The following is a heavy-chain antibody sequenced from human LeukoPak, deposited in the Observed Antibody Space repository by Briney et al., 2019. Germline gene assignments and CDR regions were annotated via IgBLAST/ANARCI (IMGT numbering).Heavy chain of an antibody. CDR1: GGTFSSYA. J-gene: IGHJ4*02. V-gene: IGHV1-2*02. Sequence: ASVKVSCKASGGTFSSYAISWVRQAPGQGLEWMGWINPNSGGTNYAQKFQGRVTMTRDTSISTAYMELSRLRSDDTAVYYCARNSVSGWLDFDYWGQGTLVTVSS. D-gene: IGHD6-19*01. CDR3: ARNSVSGWLDFDY. CDR2: INPNSGGT.